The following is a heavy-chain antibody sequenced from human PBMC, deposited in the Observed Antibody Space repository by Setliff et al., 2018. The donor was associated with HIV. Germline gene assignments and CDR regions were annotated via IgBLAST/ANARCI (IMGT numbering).Heavy chain of an antibody. J-gene: IGHJ5*02. D-gene: IGHD6-13*01. V-gene: IGHV4-4*02. CDR2: IYYSGST. CDR3: ARQNIAAYWFDP. CDR1: GDSISSSNW. Sequence: LSLTCAVSGDSISSSNWWTWVRQPPGKGLEWIGSIYYSGSTYYNPSLKSRVTISVDTSKNQFSLKLSSVTAADTAVYHCARQNIAAYWFDPWGQGTLVTVSS.